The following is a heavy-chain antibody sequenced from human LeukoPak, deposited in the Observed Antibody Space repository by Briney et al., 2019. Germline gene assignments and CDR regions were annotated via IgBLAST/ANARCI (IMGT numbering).Heavy chain of an antibody. V-gene: IGHV1-2*06. CDR2: INPNSGGT. Sequence: ASVKVSCKASGYTFTGYNIHWVRQAPGQGLERMGRINPNSGGTNYAQKFQGRVTMTRDTSINTAYMEVSRLRSDDTAVYYCARDHLAAAGSGGWGQGTLVTVFS. CDR1: GYTFTGYN. D-gene: IGHD6-13*01. J-gene: IGHJ4*02. CDR3: ARDHLAAAGSGG.